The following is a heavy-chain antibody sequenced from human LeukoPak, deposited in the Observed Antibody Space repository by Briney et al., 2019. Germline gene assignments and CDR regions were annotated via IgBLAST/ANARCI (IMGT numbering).Heavy chain of an antibody. Sequence: QTGGSLRLSCAASGFTFSSYAMTWVRQAPGKGLEWVSGISGSGGNTYYPDSVRGRFTISRDNAKNTLYLQMNSLRAEDTAVYYCAREGTYYDILTGYDAFDIWGQGTMVTVSS. CDR1: GFTFSSYA. CDR3: AREGTYYDILTGYDAFDI. V-gene: IGHV3-23*01. CDR2: ISGSGGNT. J-gene: IGHJ3*02. D-gene: IGHD3-9*01.